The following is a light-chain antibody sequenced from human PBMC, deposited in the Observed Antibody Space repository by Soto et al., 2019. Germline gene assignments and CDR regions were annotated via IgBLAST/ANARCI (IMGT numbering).Light chain of an antibody. CDR3: QQYNSYWT. CDR1: PSFSRG. CDR2: DAS. V-gene: IGKV1-5*01. Sequence: DIQLTQSPSTLSSSVGDRDTVTCRGSPSFSRGLAWYQQKPGKAPKLRIYDASTLESGVPSRLSGSGSGTDFTLTISCMQSADSATYYCQQYNSYWTFGQGTKVDI. J-gene: IGKJ1*01.